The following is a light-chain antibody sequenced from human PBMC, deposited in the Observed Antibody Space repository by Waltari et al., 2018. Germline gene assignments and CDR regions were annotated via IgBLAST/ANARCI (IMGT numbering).Light chain of an antibody. Sequence: DTVITQSPDSLAFSLPEPATIPRNSTQSVLYSSNKNNYLSWFHQKPGQLPKLLIYWASARGSGVPDRFSGSGSGTDFTLTISSLQAEDVAVYYCQQYDSTPHTFGQGTKLEIK. V-gene: IGKV4-1*01. CDR2: WAS. J-gene: IGKJ2*01. CDR3: QQYDSTPHT. CDR1: QSVLYSSNKNNY.